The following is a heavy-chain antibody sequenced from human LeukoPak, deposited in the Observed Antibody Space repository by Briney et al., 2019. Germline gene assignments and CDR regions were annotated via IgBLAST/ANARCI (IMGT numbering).Heavy chain of an antibody. D-gene: IGHD6-19*01. V-gene: IGHV3-23*01. CDR2: ISGSGGST. CDR3: AKDPSSGRLKYFDY. J-gene: IGHJ4*02. Sequence: GGCLSLSCVASVFTFSSYAMSWVRQAPGKGVDWVSAISGSGGSTYYADSVKGRFTISRDNSNSTVYLQMNSLRAEDTAVYYCAKDPSSGRLKYFDYWGQGTLVTVSS. CDR1: VFTFSSYA.